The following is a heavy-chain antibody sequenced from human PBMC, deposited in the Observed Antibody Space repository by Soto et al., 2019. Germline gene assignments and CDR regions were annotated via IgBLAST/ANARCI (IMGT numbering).Heavy chain of an antibody. J-gene: IGHJ5*02. CDR1: GGTFSSYA. Sequence: QVQLVQSGAEVKKPGSSVKVSCKASGGTFSSYAISWVRQAPGQGLEWMGGIIPIFGTANYAQKFQGRVTITADESTCTAYVELSSLRSEDTAVYYCARDRGEYCSSTSCYTYNWFDPWGQGTLVTVSS. V-gene: IGHV1-69*01. D-gene: IGHD2-2*02. CDR3: ARDRGEYCSSTSCYTYNWFDP. CDR2: IIPIFGTA.